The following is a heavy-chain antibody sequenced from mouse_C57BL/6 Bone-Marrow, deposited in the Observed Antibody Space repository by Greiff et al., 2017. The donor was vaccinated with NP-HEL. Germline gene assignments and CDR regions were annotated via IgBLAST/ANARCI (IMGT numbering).Heavy chain of an antibody. J-gene: IGHJ1*03. CDR3: TTLRITTVVATDFDV. V-gene: IGHV14-4*01. CDR1: GFNIKDDY. Sequence: EVQLQQSGAELVRPGASVKLSCTASGFNIKDDYMHWVKQRPEQGLEWIGWIDPENGDTEYASKFQGKATITADTSSNTAYLQLSSLTSEDTAVYYCTTLRITTVVATDFDVWGTGTTVTVSS. D-gene: IGHD1-1*01. CDR2: IDPENGDT.